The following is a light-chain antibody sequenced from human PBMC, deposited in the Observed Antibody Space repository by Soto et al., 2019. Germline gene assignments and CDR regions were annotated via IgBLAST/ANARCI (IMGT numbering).Light chain of an antibody. V-gene: IGKV3-15*01. J-gene: IGKJ1*01. CDR3: QHYNNWPPWT. CDR2: GAS. Sequence: EILMTQSPATLSVSPGERATLSCRASQSVSSSLAWYQQKPGQAPRLLIYGASTRATGIPARFSGSGSGTEFTLTISSLHSEDFAVYYCQHYNNWPPWTFGQGTKVEIK. CDR1: QSVSSS.